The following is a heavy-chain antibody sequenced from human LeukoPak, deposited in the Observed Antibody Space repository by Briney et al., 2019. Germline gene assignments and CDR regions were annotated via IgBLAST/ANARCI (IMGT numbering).Heavy chain of an antibody. D-gene: IGHD3-3*01. CDR1: GFTFSSYS. Sequence: GGSLRLSCAASGFTFSSYSMNWVRQAPGKGLEWVSSISSSSSYIYYADSVKGRFTISRDNAKNSLYPQMNSLRAEDTAVYYCARDSLAIFGVVTNPLDYWGQGTLVTVSS. J-gene: IGHJ4*02. CDR3: ARDSLAIFGVVTNPLDY. V-gene: IGHV3-21*01. CDR2: ISSSSSYI.